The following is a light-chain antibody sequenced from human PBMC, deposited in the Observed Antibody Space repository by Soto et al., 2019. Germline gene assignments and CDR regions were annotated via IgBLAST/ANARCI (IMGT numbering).Light chain of an antibody. CDR2: AAS. Sequence: DIQLTQSPSFVSASVGERVTITCRARQDIGRYLAWYQQKPGEAPKLLISAASTLQSGVPSRFSGSGAGKEFNFSVSYLLPQDFATYFCQHLYLYSSFGQGKRLQ. J-gene: IGKJ5*01. CDR1: QDIGRY. V-gene: IGKV1-9*01. CDR3: QHLYLYSS.